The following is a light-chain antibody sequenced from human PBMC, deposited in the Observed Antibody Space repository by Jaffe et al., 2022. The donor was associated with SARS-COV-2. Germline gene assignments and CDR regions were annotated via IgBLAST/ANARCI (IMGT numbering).Light chain of an antibody. Sequence: EIVMTQSPATLSVSPGEKAILSCRASQSVLTNLAWYQQKPGQSPRLLISRASTRAAGIPARFSGSGSETEFTLTISSLQSEDVAVYYCQQYHNRWTFGPGTKVELK. CDR3: QQYHNRWT. V-gene: IGKV3-15*01. J-gene: IGKJ1*01. CDR1: QSVLTN. CDR2: RAS.